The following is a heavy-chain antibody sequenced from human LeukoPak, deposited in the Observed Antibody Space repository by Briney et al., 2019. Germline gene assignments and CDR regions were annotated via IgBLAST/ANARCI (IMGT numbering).Heavy chain of an antibody. Sequence: ASVKVSCKASGYTFTGYYMHWVRQAPGQGLEWMGRIIPILGIANYAQKFQGRVTITADKSTSTAYMELSSLRSEDTAVYYCARDPSDDYGDYNYWGQGTLVTVSS. CDR2: IIPILGIA. V-gene: IGHV1-69*04. CDR3: ARDPSDDYGDYNY. D-gene: IGHD4-17*01. CDR1: GYTFTGYY. J-gene: IGHJ4*02.